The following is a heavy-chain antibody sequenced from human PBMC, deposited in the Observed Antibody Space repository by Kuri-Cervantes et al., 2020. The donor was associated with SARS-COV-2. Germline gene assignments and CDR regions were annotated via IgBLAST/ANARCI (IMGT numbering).Heavy chain of an antibody. CDR2: INHSGGT. CDR3: ARVRTPPRYGTVRTSYYYMDV. CDR1: GGSFSGYY. J-gene: IGHJ6*03. Sequence: SETLSLTCAVYGGSFSGYYWSWIRQPPGKGLEWIGEINHSGGTNSNPSLKSRVTMSIDTSKEQFSLKLTSVTAADTGVYYCARVRTPPRYGTVRTSYYYMDVWGKGTMVTVSS. V-gene: IGHV4-34*10. D-gene: IGHD5-24*01.